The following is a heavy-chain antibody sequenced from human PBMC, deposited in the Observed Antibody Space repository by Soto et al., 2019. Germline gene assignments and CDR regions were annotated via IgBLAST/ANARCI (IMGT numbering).Heavy chain of an antibody. D-gene: IGHD3-22*01. J-gene: IGHJ4*02. CDR3: ARDPIFYYASSGYGGSYFDY. CDR2: IYHSGST. V-gene: IGHV4-30-4*01. Sequence: VSGASVTSDDYYWSWIRQPPGKGLEWIGYIYHSGSTYYNPSLKSRVSISIDTSQNQFSLKLTSLTAADTAVYYCARDPIFYYASSGYGGSYFDYWGQGSRVTVSS. CDR1: GASVTSDDYY.